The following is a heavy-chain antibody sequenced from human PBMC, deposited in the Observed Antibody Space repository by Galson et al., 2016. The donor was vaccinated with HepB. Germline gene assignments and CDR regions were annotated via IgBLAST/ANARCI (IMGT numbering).Heavy chain of an antibody. D-gene: IGHD5-24*01. CDR2: IYDGGST. CDR3: ARVTTRLRWLQKFYFDY. J-gene: IGHJ4*02. CDR1: GDSMTNYY. Sequence: SETLSLTCTVSGDSMTNYYWSWIRQAPGKGLEYIGYIYDGGSTDYNPSLKSRVTLSIDTSKNHLSLKLHSVTTADTAVYYCARVTTRLRWLQKFYFDYWGPGTRVIVSS. V-gene: IGHV4-59*01.